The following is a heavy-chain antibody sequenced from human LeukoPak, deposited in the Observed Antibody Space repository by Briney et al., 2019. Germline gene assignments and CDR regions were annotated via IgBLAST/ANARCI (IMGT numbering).Heavy chain of an antibody. V-gene: IGHV3-23*01. J-gene: IGHJ4*02. CDR2: ISGSGGNT. CDR3: AKERGFQGEPIDY. CDR1: GFTFSSYA. Sequence: GGSLRLSCAASGFTFSSYAMTWVRQAPGKGLDWVSGISGSGGNTYNADSVKGRFTISRDNSKNTLYLQMNSLRAEDTAVYYCAKERGFQGEPIDYWGQGTLVTVSS. D-gene: IGHD1-26*01.